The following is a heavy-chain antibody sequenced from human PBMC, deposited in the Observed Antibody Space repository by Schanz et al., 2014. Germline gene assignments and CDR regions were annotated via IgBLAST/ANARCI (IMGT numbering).Heavy chain of an antibody. Sequence: EARLVESGGGLVEPGGSLRLSCSGSGFTFSDYPLNWVRQAPGKGLEWVSVIYSDGRTYYGDSVKGRFTISRDNSKNTVYLQMNSLRAEDTAVYYCARDPGGTKTHGLWGQGTLVTVSS. D-gene: IGHD2-15*01. V-gene: IGHV3-66*01. CDR3: ARDPGGTKTHGL. CDR2: IYSDGRT. J-gene: IGHJ4*02. CDR1: GFTFSDYP.